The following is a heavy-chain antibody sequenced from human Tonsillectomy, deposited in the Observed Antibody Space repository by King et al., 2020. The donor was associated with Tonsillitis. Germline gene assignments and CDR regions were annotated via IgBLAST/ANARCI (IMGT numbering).Heavy chain of an antibody. CDR3: AGVSDSSGYYYFDY. J-gene: IGHJ4*02. D-gene: IGHD3-22*01. CDR1: GYTFTSYD. CDR2: MNPNSGNT. V-gene: IGHV1-8*01. Sequence: VQLVESGAEVKKPGASVKVSCTASGYTFTSYDINWVRQATGQGLEWMGWMNPNSGNTGYAQKFQGRVTMTRNTSISTAYMELSSLRSEDTAVYYCAGVSDSSGYYYFDYWGQGTLVTVSS.